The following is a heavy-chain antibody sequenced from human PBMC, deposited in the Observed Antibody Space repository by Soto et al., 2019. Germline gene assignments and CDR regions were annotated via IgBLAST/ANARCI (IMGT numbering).Heavy chain of an antibody. CDR3: ATDIYSSSSWYHFDY. CDR2: FDPEDGET. CDR1: GYTLTELS. V-gene: IGHV1-24*01. D-gene: IGHD6-6*01. J-gene: IGHJ4*02. Sequence: ASVKVSCKVSGYTLTELSMHWVRQAPGKGLEWMGGFDPEDGETIYAQKFQGRVTMTEDTSTDTAYMELSSLRSEDTAVYYCATDIYSSSSWYHFDYWGQGTLVTVSS.